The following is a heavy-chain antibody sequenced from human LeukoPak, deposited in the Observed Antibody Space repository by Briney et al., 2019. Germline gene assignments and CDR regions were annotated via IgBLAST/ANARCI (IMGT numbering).Heavy chain of an antibody. CDR1: GFTFSSYS. CDR3: ARDLARAGTTDPFVK. D-gene: IGHD1-7*01. CDR2: ISGSSDYR. V-gene: IGHV3-21*01. Sequence: GGSLRLSCAASGFTFSSYSFNWVRQAPGKGLKWVSSISGSSDYRSYADSVKGRFTISRDNAKNSLYLQMNSLRAEDKAVYYCARDLARAGTTDPFVKWGQGTLVTVSS. J-gene: IGHJ4*02.